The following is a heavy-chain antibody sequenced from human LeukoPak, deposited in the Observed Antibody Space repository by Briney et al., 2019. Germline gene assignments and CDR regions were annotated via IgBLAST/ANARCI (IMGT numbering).Heavy chain of an antibody. CDR2: IKQDGSEK. V-gene: IGHV3-7*01. Sequence: GGSLRLSCAASGFTFSSYEMNWVRQAPGKGLEWVANIKQDGSEKYYVDSVKGRFTISRDNAKNSLYLQMNSLRAEDTAVYYCARDEFRDDYVWGTPFDYWGQGTLVTVSS. CDR3: ARDEFRDDYVWGTPFDY. CDR1: GFTFSSYE. D-gene: IGHD3-16*01. J-gene: IGHJ4*02.